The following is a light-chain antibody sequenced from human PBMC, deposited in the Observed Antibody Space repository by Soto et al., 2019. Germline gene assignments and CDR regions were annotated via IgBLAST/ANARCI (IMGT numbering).Light chain of an antibody. CDR2: GAS. V-gene: IGKV3D-15*01. J-gene: IGKJ1*01. CDR3: QQYSRSPPT. Sequence: EIVLTQSPATLSVSPLETDTLXCMASQSVAGNLAWYQQKPGQAPRLLIYGASARATGIPDRFSGSGSGTDFTLTITRLEPEDFAIYYCQQYSRSPPTFGRGTKVDIK. CDR1: QSVAGN.